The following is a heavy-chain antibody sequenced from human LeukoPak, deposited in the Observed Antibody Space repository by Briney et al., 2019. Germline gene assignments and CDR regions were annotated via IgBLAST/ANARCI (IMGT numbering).Heavy chain of an antibody. CDR2: IYYSGST. D-gene: IGHD4-17*01. J-gene: IGHJ4*02. CDR3: AREGGIDYGDGVDY. Sequence: SETLSLTCPLYGGSLSRHCWSWIRQPPGDGREWIGYIYYSGSTNDNPTLKSRLTISVDTSKNQFSLKLSSVTAADTAVYYCAREGGIDYGDGVDYWGQGTLVTVSS. CDR1: GGSLSRHC. V-gene: IGHV4-59*11.